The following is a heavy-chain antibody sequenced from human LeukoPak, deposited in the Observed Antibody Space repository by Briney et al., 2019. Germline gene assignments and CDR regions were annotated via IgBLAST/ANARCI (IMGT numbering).Heavy chain of an antibody. CDR1: GFTFNDYA. CDR3: AKDIGIQLWFHPSFDY. CDR2: ISWNSGSI. D-gene: IGHD5-18*01. J-gene: IGHJ4*02. Sequence: PGGSLRLSCAASGFTFNDYAMHWVRQAPGKGLEWVSGISWNSGSIGYADSVKGRFTISRDNAKNSLYLQMNSLRAEDTALYYCAKDIGIQLWFHPSFDYWGQGTLVTVSS. V-gene: IGHV3-9*01.